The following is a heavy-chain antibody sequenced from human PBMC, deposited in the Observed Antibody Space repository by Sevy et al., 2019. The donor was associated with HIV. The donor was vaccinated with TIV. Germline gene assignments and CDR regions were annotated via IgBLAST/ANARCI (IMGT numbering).Heavy chain of an antibody. Sequence: GGSLRLSCAGSGFLFTYAWMSWVRQAPGKGLEWVGRIKSKNDGGAIDYAAPVKGRFSLSRDDSQNMVFLQMSSLKTEDTAVYYCVSHADIPPPQGGFFDSWGQGALVTVSS. CDR1: GFLFTYAW. J-gene: IGHJ4*02. CDR3: VSHADIPPPQGGFFDS. D-gene: IGHD2-2*02. V-gene: IGHV3-15*01. CDR2: IKSKNDGGAI.